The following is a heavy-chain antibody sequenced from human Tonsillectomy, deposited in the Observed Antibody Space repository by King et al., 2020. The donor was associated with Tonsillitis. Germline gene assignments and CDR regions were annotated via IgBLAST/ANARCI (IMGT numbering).Heavy chain of an antibody. CDR1: GVSFRSDNFY. V-gene: IGHV4-39*01. Sequence: QLQESGPGLVKPSETLSLTCIVSGVSFRSDNFYLGWTRQPPGQGLEWIGSIYYDASTYYSPYLKSRVLVSVDASKNQFSLKVRSVTAADTAVYYCVKIKSTGDDAFEIWGQGTAVTVSS. CDR3: VKIKSTGDDAFEI. J-gene: IGHJ3*02. CDR2: IYYDAST. D-gene: IGHD1-1*01.